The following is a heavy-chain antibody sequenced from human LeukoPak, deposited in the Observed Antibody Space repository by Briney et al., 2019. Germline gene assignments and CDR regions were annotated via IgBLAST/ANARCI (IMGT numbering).Heavy chain of an antibody. J-gene: IGHJ4*02. Sequence: SETLSLTCAVSGASVSSHYWSWIRQSPGKGLEWIGHIYHSGTTKYNPSLKSRVTISVETPKSQFSLKLKSVTAADTAVYYCCAEYEYGDHDYLGQGALVSVSS. D-gene: IGHD4/OR15-4a*01. V-gene: IGHV4-59*02. CDR1: GASVSSHY. CDR2: IYHSGTT. CDR3: CAEYEYGDHDY.